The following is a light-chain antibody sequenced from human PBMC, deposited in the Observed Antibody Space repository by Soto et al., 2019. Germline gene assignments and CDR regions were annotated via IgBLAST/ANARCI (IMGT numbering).Light chain of an antibody. CDR3: QTWDTGIRV. CDR2: LNSDGSH. CDR1: SGHSSYA. V-gene: IGLV4-69*01. J-gene: IGLJ2*01. Sequence: QSVLTQSPSASASLGASVKLTCTLSSGHSSYAIARHQQQPEKGPRYLMYLNSDGSHIKGDGIPDRFSGSSSGAERYLTISSLQSEDEADYYCQTWDTGIRVFGGGTKLTVL.